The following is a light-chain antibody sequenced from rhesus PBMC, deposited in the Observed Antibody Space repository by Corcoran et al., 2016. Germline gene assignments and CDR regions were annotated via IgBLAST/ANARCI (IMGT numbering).Light chain of an antibody. J-gene: IGKJ1*01. CDR1: QSVGSY. Sequence: EIVMTQSPATLSLSPGETATLSCRASQSVGSYLAWYQQKPGQAPKLLVHSVYFRAPGIPDRFSGSGARTDFTLTISSLEPEDVGVYHCQQYNDLLRTFGQGTKVEIK. CDR2: SVY. CDR3: QQYNDLLRT. V-gene: IGKV3-40*03.